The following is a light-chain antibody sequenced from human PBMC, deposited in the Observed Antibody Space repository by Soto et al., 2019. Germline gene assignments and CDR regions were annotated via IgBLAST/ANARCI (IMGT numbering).Light chain of an antibody. Sequence: QSALTQPPSVSGSPGQSVTISCTGTSSDVGSYNRVSWYQQPPGTAPKRMIYEVSNRPSGVPDRFSGSKSGNTASMTISGLQAEDEADYYCSLYTSSSTYVFGTGTKVTVL. CDR2: EVS. V-gene: IGLV2-18*01. CDR1: SSDVGSYNR. J-gene: IGLJ1*01. CDR3: SLYTSSSTYV.